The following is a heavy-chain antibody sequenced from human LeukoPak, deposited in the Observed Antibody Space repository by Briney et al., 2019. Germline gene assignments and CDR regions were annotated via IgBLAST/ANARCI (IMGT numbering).Heavy chain of an antibody. V-gene: IGHV3-53*01. CDR1: GFTVSSNY. J-gene: IGHJ3*02. CDR3: AREDPRIGQVAFDI. CDR2: IYSGGST. Sequence: GGSLRLSCAASGFTVSSNYMSWVRQAPGKGLEWVSLIYSGGSTYYADSVKGRFTISRDNSKNTVYLQMNSLRAEDTAVYYCAREDPRIGQVAFDIWGQGTLVTVSS.